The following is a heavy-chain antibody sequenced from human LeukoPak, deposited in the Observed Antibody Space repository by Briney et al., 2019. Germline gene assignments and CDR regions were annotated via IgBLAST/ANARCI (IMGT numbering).Heavy chain of an antibody. J-gene: IGHJ4*02. CDR3: ARARWQLVPYFDS. V-gene: IGHV1-2*02. CDR1: GYTFTDYY. D-gene: IGHD6-6*01. CDR2: INPNSGGT. Sequence: SVKVSCKASGYTFTDYYMHWVRQAPGQGLEWMGWINPNSGGTNFAQKFQGRVAMTRDTSISTAYLELGSLRSDDTAVYFCARARWQLVPYFDSWGQGTLVPVSS.